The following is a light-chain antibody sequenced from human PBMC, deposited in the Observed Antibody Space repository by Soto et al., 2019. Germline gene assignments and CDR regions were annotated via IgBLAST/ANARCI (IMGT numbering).Light chain of an antibody. J-gene: IGKJ2*01. Sequence: DIELTQSPIFLSASVGDRVTISCRSSQAIFNYLAWYQQKLGNAPILLIFRASTLRSGVPSSFSASGSGTEFTLTISSLQPEDFATYYCEQLNSHPRPFGPGTKV. CDR3: EQLNSHPRP. CDR1: QAIFNY. V-gene: IGKV1-9*01. CDR2: RAS.